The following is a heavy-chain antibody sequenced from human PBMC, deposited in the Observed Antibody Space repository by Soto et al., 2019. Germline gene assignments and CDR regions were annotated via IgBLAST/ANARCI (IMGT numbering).Heavy chain of an antibody. CDR1: GGSISSSNW. CDR3: ARETPSLPDCRSTSCYVSLSRKNWFDP. D-gene: IGHD2-2*01. Sequence: PSETLSLTCAVSGGSISSSNWWSWVRQPPGKGLEWIGEIYHCGSTNYNPSLKSRVTISVDKSKNQFSLKLSSVTAADTAVYYCARETPSLPDCRSTSCYVSLSRKNWFDPRGQGTLVTVSS. J-gene: IGHJ5*02. CDR2: IYHCGST. V-gene: IGHV4-4*02.